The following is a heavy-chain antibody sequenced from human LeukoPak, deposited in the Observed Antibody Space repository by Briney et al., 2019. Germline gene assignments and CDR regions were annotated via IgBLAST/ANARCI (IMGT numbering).Heavy chain of an antibody. V-gene: IGHV3-74*01. D-gene: IGHD3-3*01. CDR3: AITHYDFWSGPFFDY. CDR2: INTDGSST. CDR1: GFTFSSYG. Sequence: GGSLRLSCAASGFTFSSYGMHWVRQAPGKGLVWVSRINTDGSSTSYADPVKGRFTISRDNAKNTLYLQMNSLRAEDTAVYYCAITHYDFWSGPFFDYWGQGTLVTVSS. J-gene: IGHJ4*02.